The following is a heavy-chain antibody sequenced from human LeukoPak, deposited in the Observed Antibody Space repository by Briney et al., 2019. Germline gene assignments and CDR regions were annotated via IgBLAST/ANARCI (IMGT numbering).Heavy chain of an antibody. D-gene: IGHD2-15*01. CDR3: ARSHPGGYCSGGSCRQPYDP. CDR1: GYTFTSYG. Sequence: ASVKVSCKGSGYTFTSYGISWVRQAPGQGLEWMGGIIPIFGTANYAQKFQGRVTITADKSTSTAYMELRSLRSDDTAVYYCARSHPGGYCSGGSCRQPYDPWGQGTLVTVSS. V-gene: IGHV1-69*06. J-gene: IGHJ5*02. CDR2: IIPIFGTA.